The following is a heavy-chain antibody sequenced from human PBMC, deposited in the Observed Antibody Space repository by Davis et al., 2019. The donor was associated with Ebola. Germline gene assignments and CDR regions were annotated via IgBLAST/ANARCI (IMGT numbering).Heavy chain of an antibody. Sequence: PGGSLRLSCKGSGYSFTSYWIGWVRQMPGKGLEWMGIIYPGDSATRYSPSFQGQVTIPADKSSSTAYLQWSSLKASDTAMYYCARLGQYCSSTSCYPSGFDYWGQGTLVTVSS. J-gene: IGHJ4*02. CDR2: IYPGDSAT. V-gene: IGHV5-51*01. CDR3: ARLGQYCSSTSCYPSGFDY. D-gene: IGHD2-2*01. CDR1: GYSFTSYW.